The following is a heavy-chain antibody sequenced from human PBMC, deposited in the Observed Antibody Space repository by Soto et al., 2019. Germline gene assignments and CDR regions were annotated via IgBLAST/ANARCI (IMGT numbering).Heavy chain of an antibody. J-gene: IGHJ4*02. CDR2: ITVHGGT. Sequence: EVQLLESGGGVVQPGGSLRLSCAASGFTFDIFALNWVRQAAGKGLEWVSSITVHGGTYYADSVQGRFTVSRDNSKSTLSLQMTSLSAEDTAVYYCTRSRGYSGYDPLDWGQGTLVTVSS. V-gene: IGHV3-23*01. CDR3: TRSRGYSGYDPLD. D-gene: IGHD5-12*01. CDR1: GFTFDIFA.